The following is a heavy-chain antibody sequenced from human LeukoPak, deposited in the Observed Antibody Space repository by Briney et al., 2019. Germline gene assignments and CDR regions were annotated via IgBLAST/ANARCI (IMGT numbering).Heavy chain of an antibody. Sequence: SETLSLTCTVSGGSISSYYWNWIPQPPGKGLEWIGYIYHGGSTNYNPSFKSRVTISVDTSKNQFSLKLSSVTAADTAVYYCAREYSGDYFHFWGQGTLVTVSS. CDR2: IYHGGST. D-gene: IGHD4-17*01. J-gene: IGHJ4*02. CDR1: GGSISSYY. V-gene: IGHV4-59*01. CDR3: AREYSGDYFHF.